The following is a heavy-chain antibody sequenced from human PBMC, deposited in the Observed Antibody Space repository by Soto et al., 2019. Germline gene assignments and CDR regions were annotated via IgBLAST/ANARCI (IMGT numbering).Heavy chain of an antibody. Sequence: PGGSLRLSCAASGFTFSSYSMNWVRQAPGKGLEWVSSISSSSSYIYYADSVKGRFTISRDNAKNSLYLQMNSLRAEDTAVYYCGRDLKGSRSSLYYYYGMDVWGQGTTVTVSS. CDR3: GRDLKGSRSSLYYYYGMDV. D-gene: IGHD6-6*01. CDR1: GFTFSSYS. V-gene: IGHV3-21*01. J-gene: IGHJ6*02. CDR2: ISSSSSYI.